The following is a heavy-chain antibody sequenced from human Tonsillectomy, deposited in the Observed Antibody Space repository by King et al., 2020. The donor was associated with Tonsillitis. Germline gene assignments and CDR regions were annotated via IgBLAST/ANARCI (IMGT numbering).Heavy chain of an antibody. J-gene: IGHJ3*01. D-gene: IGHD4-11*01. V-gene: IGHV3-30*04. Sequence: VQLVESGGGVVQPGRSLRLSCAASGFTFSSYAMHWVRQAPGKGLEWVAVISYDGSNKYYADSVKGRFTISRDNSKNTLYLQMNSLRAEDTAVYYCASDLVLHSMTTPVWGQGTMVTVSS. CDR3: ASDLVLHSMTTPV. CDR2: ISYDGSNK. CDR1: GFTFSSYA.